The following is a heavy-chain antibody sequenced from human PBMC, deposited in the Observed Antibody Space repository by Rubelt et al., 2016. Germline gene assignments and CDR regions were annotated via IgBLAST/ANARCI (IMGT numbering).Heavy chain of an antibody. CDR3: AREGHTVVNFDF. Sequence: QLQLQESGPGLVKPSETLSLTCTVSGGSISSSSYYWGWIRQPPGKGLEWIGSIYYSVSTYYNPSLKSRFTISVDTSKNQSSLKLSSVSAADTAVYYCAREGHTVVNFDFWGQGTLVAVSS. CDR2: IYYSVST. CDR1: GGSISSSSYY. V-gene: IGHV4-39*02. J-gene: IGHJ4*02. D-gene: IGHD4-23*01.